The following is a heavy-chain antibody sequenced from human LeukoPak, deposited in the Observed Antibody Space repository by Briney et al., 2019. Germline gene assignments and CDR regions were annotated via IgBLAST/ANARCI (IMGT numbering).Heavy chain of an antibody. J-gene: IGHJ5*02. D-gene: IGHD4-17*01. Sequence: ASVKVSCKASGYTFTSYDINWVRQATGQGLEWMGWMNPNSGNTGYAQKFQGRVTMTRNTSISTAYMELSSLRSDDTAVYYCARDDYRDSPWGNWFDPWGQGTLVTVSS. CDR1: GYTFTSYD. CDR3: ARDDYRDSPWGNWFDP. V-gene: IGHV1-8*01. CDR2: MNPNSGNT.